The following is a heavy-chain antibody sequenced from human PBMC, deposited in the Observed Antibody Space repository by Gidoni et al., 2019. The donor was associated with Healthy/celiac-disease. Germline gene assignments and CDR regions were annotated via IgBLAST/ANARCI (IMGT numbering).Heavy chain of an antibody. V-gene: IGHV3-23*01. CDR1: GFTFSSYA. J-gene: IGHJ4*02. CDR2: ISGSGGST. Sequence: EVQLLESGGGLVQPGGSLRLSCAASGFTFSSYAMSWVRQAPGKGLEWVSAISGSGGSTYYADSVKGRFTISRDNSKNTLYLQMNSLRAEDTAVYYCANSLRYFDWFPLDYWGQGTLVTVSS. D-gene: IGHD3-9*01. CDR3: ANSLRYFDWFPLDY.